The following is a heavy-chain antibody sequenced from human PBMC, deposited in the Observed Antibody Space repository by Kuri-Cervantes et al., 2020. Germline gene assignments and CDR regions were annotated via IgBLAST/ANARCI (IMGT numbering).Heavy chain of an antibody. J-gene: IGHJ5*02. CDR2: IKQDGSEK. Sequence: GESLKISCAASGFTFSSYWMSWVRQAPGKGLEWVANIKQDGSEKYYVDSVKGRFTISRDNAKNSLYLQMNSLRAEDTAVYYCARDQDYYGSGGWFDPWGQGTLVTSPQ. D-gene: IGHD3-10*01. V-gene: IGHV3-7*01. CDR3: ARDQDYYGSGGWFDP. CDR1: GFTFSSYW.